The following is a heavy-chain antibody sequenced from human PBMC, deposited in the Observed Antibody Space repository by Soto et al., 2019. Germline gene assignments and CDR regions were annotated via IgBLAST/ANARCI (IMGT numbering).Heavy chain of an antibody. J-gene: IGHJ3*02. CDR3: AGEGNRYYDFWSGYYLRAFDI. V-gene: IGHV4-59*01. D-gene: IGHD3-3*01. Sequence: ETLSLTCTVSGGSISSYYWSWIRQPPGKGLEWIGYIYYSGSTNYNPSLKSRVTISVDTSKNQFSLKLSSVTAADTAVYYCAGEGNRYYDFWSGYYLRAFDIWGQGTMVTVSS. CDR2: IYYSGST. CDR1: GGSISSYY.